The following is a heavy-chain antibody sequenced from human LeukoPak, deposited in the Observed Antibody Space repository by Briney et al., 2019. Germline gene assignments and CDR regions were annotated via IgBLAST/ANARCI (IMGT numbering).Heavy chain of an antibody. CDR3: ARERPLRSGYLFDY. J-gene: IGHJ4*02. D-gene: IGHD5-12*01. Sequence: ASVKVSCKASGYTFTSYGISWVRQAPGQGLEWMGRINPNSGGTNYAQKFQGRVTMTRDTSISTAYMELSRLRSDDTAVYYCARERPLRSGYLFDYWGQGTLVTVSS. V-gene: IGHV1-2*06. CDR2: INPNSGGT. CDR1: GYTFTSYG.